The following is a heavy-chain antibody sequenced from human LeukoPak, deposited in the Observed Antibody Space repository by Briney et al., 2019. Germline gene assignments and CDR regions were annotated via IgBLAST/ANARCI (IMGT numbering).Heavy chain of an antibody. CDR1: GGSISSYY. Sequence: TSETLSLTCTVSGGSISSYYWSWIRQPPGKGLEWIGYIYYSGSTNYNPSLKSRVTISVDTSKNQFSLKLSSVTAADTAVYYCARFRSSTSCYASCYFDYWGQGTLVTVSS. V-gene: IGHV4-59*01. J-gene: IGHJ4*02. D-gene: IGHD2-2*01. CDR2: IYYSGST. CDR3: ARFRSSTSCYASCYFDY.